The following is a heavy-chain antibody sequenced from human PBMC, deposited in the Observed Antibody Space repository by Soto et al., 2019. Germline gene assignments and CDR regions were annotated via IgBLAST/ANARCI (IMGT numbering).Heavy chain of an antibody. CDR2: IIDSGAST. V-gene: IGHV3-23*01. CDR1: GFTFNNYA. CDR3: AKGRSYYYYYGVDV. J-gene: IGHJ6*02. Sequence: GGSLRLSCAASGFTFNNYAMSWVRQAPGKGLEWVSDIIDSGASTYYADSVKGRFTISRDNSKSTLYLQMNSLRAEDTALYYCAKGRSYYYYYGVDVWGQGTTVTVSS.